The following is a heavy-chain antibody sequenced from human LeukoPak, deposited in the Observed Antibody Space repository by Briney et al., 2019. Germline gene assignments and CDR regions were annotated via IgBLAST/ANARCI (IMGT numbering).Heavy chain of an antibody. V-gene: IGHV4-31*03. CDR3: ARAAGGFYDSSGYYVGRRGLDY. CDR2: IYYSGST. D-gene: IGHD3-22*01. J-gene: IGHJ4*02. CDR1: GGSISSGGYY. Sequence: SQTLSLTCTVSGGSISSGGYYWSWIRQHPGKGLEWFGYIYYSGSTYYNPSLKSRLIISVDTSKNQFSLKLSSVTAADTAIYYCARAAGGFYDSSGYYVGRRGLDYWGQGTLVTVSS.